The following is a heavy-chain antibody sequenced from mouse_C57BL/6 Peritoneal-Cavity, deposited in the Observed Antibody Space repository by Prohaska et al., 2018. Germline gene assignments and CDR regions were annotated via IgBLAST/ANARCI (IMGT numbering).Heavy chain of an antibody. CDR1: GIDFSRYW. J-gene: IGHJ1*03. CDR2: INPDSSTI. D-gene: IGHD4-1*01. V-gene: IGHV4-1*01. Sequence: EVKLLQSGGGLVQPGGSLKLSCAASGIDFSRYWMSWVRRAPGKGLEWIGEINPDSSTINYAPSLKDKFISSRDNAKNTLYLQMSKVGSEDTALYYCAGRGWDGGWYFDVWGTGTTVTVSS. CDR3: AGRGWDGGWYFDV.